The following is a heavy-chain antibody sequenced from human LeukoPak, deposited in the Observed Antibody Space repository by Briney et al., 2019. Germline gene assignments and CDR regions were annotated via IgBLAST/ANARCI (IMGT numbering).Heavy chain of an antibody. CDR2: INHDGSNT. J-gene: IGHJ4*02. Sequence: PGGSLRLSCATSGFTFTTFWMHWVRQAPGKGLVWVSRINHDGSNTNYSDSVKGRFTISRDNAKHTVYLQMNSLRAEDTAVYYCVRDWGYDSSGYWQKYFDTWGQGTLVTVSS. CDR3: VRDWGYDSSGYWQKYFDT. D-gene: IGHD3-22*01. CDR1: GFTFTTFW. V-gene: IGHV3-74*01.